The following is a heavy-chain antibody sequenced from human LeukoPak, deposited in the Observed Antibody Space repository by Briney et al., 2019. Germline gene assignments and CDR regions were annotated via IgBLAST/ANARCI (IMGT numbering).Heavy chain of an antibody. J-gene: IGHJ4*02. CDR3: ARGGYDSSGYRAPWDY. CDR2: IYSAGST. D-gene: IGHD3-22*01. CDR1: GFTVSSNY. Sequence: GGSLRLSCAASGFTVSSNYMSWVRQAPGKGLEWVSVIYSAGSTYSADSVKGRFTTSRDNSKNTLYLQMNSLRAEDTAVYYCARGGYDSSGYRAPWDYWGQGTLVTVSS. V-gene: IGHV3-53*01.